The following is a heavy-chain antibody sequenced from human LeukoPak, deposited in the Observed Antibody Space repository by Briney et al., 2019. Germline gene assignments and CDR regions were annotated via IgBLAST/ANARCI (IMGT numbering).Heavy chain of an antibody. CDR1: GGSISSYY. CDR3: ARGGSGYDSFYYYGMDV. D-gene: IGHD5-12*01. CDR2: IYDSGST. V-gene: IGHV4-59*01. Sequence: KPSETLSLTCTVSGGSISSYYWSWIRQPPGKGLEWIGYIYDSGSTNYNPSLKSRVTISVDTSKNQFSLKLSSVTAADTAVYYCARGGSGYDSFYYYGMDVWGQGTRVTVSS. J-gene: IGHJ6*02.